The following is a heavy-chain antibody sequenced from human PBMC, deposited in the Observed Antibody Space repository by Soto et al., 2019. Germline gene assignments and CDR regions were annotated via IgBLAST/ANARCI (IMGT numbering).Heavy chain of an antibody. J-gene: IGHJ2*01. CDR1: GFTFSFYS. CDR3: ARAGLGSWYFDL. CDR2: ISGSSTYI. D-gene: IGHD3-10*01. Sequence: EVQLVESGGGLVKPGGSLRLSCAASGFTFSFYSVNWVRQAPGKGLEWVSSISGSSTYIYYADSLKGRSTISRDNAKNSLFLQMDSLRAEDTAVYHCARAGLGSWYFDLWGRGTLVTVSS. V-gene: IGHV3-21*02.